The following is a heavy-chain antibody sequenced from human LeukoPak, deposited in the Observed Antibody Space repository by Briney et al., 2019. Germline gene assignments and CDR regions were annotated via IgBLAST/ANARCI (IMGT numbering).Heavy chain of an antibody. CDR3: ASGTTDIVVVPATLRNYYFDY. V-gene: IGHV1-69*06. D-gene: IGHD2-2*01. Sequence: SVKVSCKASGGTFSSYAISWVRQAPGQGLEWMGGIIPIFGTANYAQKFQGRVTITADKSTSTAYMELSSLRSEDTAVYYCASGTTDIVVVPATLRNYYFDYWGQGTLVTVSS. J-gene: IGHJ4*02. CDR2: IIPIFGTA. CDR1: GGTFSSYA.